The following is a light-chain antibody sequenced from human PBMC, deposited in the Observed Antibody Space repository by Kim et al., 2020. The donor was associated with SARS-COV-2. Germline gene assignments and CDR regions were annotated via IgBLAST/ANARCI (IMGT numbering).Light chain of an antibody. CDR1: QSISRH. V-gene: IGKV1-39*01. Sequence: ASIGDRVTIPCRARQSISRHFNWYQKRPGEAPKLLIYGASNLQSGVPSRFSGSGSGTDFTLTISSLQPEDFATYYCQQSYSSPPTFGQGTKVDIK. J-gene: IGKJ1*01. CDR3: QQSYSSPPT. CDR2: GAS.